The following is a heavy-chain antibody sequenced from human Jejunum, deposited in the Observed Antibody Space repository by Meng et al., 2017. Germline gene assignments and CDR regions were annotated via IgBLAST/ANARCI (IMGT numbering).Heavy chain of an antibody. V-gene: IGHV4-34*02. Sequence: VQLKPWGAGMLKSSEPLSLTCAVVGESFSGYYWNWLRQSPGKGLEWIGQITYTGVVDYNPSLKSRVTIFVDTPKRQFSLNLTSVTAADTAVYYCARVLALIDSWGQGTLVTVSS. J-gene: IGHJ4*02. CDR3: ARVLALIDS. CDR1: GESFSGYY. D-gene: IGHD3-3*02. CDR2: ITYTGVV.